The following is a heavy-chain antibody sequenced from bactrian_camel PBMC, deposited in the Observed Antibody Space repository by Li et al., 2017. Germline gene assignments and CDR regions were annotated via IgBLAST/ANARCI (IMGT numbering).Heavy chain of an antibody. Sequence: HVQLVESGGGLVQPGGSLRLSCAASGFTFNTYYMSWVRQAPGLAPEWMSSINSDGSYTVNAGSVKGRFTASRDNAKNTLYLQLNSLKSEDTALYYCATWGDFAHWGQGTQVTVS. V-gene: IGHV3-2*01. CDR2: INSDGSYT. CDR1: GFTFNTYY. CDR3: ATWGDFAH. D-gene: IGHD5*01. J-gene: IGHJ4*01.